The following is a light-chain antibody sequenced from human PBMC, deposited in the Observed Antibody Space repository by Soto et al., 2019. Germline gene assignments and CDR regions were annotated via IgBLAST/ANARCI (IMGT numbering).Light chain of an antibody. CDR3: EQYGRT. J-gene: IGKJ4*01. CDR2: GEQ. CDR1: QSVRSSY. Sequence: EMGLTQSPFTXSSPSGKRATLTCRASQSVRSSYLAWYKQKNXQXXXLLIYGEQRRAKRIPDRFSGSGSGTDSTRTISRMEHEDFAVYYCEQYGRTVGAGTKVDI. V-gene: IGKV3-20*01.